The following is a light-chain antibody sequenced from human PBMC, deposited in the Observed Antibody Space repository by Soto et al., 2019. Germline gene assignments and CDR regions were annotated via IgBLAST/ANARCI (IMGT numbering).Light chain of an antibody. CDR2: LGS. J-gene: IGKJ1*01. CDR1: QSLLHSNGYNY. V-gene: IGKV2-28*01. CDR3: MQALQIPWT. Sequence: DIVMTQSPLSLPVTPGEPASISYRSSQSLLHSNGYNYLDWYLQKPGQSPQLLIYLGSNRASGVPDRFSGSGSGTDFTLKISRVEAEDVGVYYCMQALQIPWTFGQGTKVEIK.